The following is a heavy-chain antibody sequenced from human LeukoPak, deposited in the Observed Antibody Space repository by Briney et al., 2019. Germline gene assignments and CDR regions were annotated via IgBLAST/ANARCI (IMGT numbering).Heavy chain of an antibody. D-gene: IGHD2-15*01. Sequence: GASVKVSCKASGYTFTGYYIHWVRQAPGQGLEWMGWINPNINGTNYAQKFQGRVTMTGDRSISTAYMELSRLRSDDTAVYYCARGGYCSGGSCKGRNWFDPWGQGTLVTVSS. CDR2: INPNINGT. J-gene: IGHJ5*02. CDR3: ARGGYCSGGSCKGRNWFDP. CDR1: GYTFTGYY. V-gene: IGHV1-2*02.